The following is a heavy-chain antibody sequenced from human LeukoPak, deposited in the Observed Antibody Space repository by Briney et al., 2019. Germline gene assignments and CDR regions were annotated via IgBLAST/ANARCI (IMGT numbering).Heavy chain of an antibody. CDR3: AKDAAGPEY. D-gene: IGHD6-13*01. J-gene: IGHJ4*02. Sequence: RGSVRLSCEVSGLTFCRYSMSWVGQVPGERLEWVSGISAGGGDRWYPDSVKGRFTISRDNSKNTLFLQMSSLTVEDTAIYYCAKDAAGPEYWGQGTRVTVSS. CDR1: GLTFCRYS. CDR2: ISAGGGDR. V-gene: IGHV3-23*01.